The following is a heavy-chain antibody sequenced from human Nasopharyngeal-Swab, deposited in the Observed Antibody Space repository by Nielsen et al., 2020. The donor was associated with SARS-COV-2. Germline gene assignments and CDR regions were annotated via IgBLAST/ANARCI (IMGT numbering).Heavy chain of an antibody. CDR3: ARQLSGPYQAYFDF. Sequence: GSLRLSCAVSGVSVSSASSAWGWFRQPPGKGLEWIATISHSGDTFYNPSLQSRIAISVDTSKNQFSLKLNSMTAADTAVYYCARQLSGPYQAYFDFWGQGSLAAVSS. J-gene: IGHJ4*02. V-gene: IGHV4-39*01. CDR1: GVSVSSASSA. CDR2: ISHSGDT. D-gene: IGHD2/OR15-2a*01.